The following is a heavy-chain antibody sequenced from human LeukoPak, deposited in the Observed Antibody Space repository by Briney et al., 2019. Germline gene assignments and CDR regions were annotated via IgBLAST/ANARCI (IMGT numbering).Heavy chain of an antibody. V-gene: IGHV3-33*06. Sequence: GGSLRLSCAASGFTFSSYGMHWVRQAPGKGLEWVAVIWYDGSNKYYADSVKGRFTISRDNSKNTLYLQMNSLRAGDTAVYYCAKEEDSGYGNFDYWGQGTLVTVSS. CDR1: GFTFSSYG. D-gene: IGHD5-12*01. J-gene: IGHJ4*02. CDR2: IWYDGSNK. CDR3: AKEEDSGYGNFDY.